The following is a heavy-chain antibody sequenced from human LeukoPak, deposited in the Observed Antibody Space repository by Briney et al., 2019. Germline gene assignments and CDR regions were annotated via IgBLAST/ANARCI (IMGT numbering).Heavy chain of an antibody. CDR2: IYYSGST. V-gene: IGHV4-59*08. J-gene: IGHJ4*02. D-gene: IGHD3-10*01. CDR1: GGSFSGYY. Sequence: SETLSLTCAVYGGSFSGYYWSWIRQPPGKGLEWIGYIYYSGSTNYNPSLKSRVTISVDTSKNQFSLKLSSVTAADTAVYYCARQLYGSGSYLFDYWGQGTLVTVSS. CDR3: ARQLYGSGSYLFDY.